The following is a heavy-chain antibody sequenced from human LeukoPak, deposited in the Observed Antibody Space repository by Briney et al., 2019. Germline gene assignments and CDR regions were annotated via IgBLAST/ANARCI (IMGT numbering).Heavy chain of an antibody. Sequence: GESLKISCKGSGYSFTSYWIGWVRQMPGKGLEWMGIIYPGDSDTRYSPSFQGQVTISADKSITTAYLQCSSLQASDTAMYYWARQADYNVLAGYHKGHLDYWGQGTLVTVSS. D-gene: IGHD3-9*01. CDR2: IYPGDSDT. CDR1: GYSFTSYW. J-gene: IGHJ4*02. V-gene: IGHV5-51*01. CDR3: ARQADYNVLAGYHKGHLDY.